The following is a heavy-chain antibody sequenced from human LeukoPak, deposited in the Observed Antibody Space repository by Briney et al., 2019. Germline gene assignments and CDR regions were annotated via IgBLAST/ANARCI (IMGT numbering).Heavy chain of an antibody. CDR3: ARVEEVRGGITSFDY. J-gene: IGHJ4*02. CDR1: GYTFPSYA. V-gene: IGHV1-18*01. CDR2: ISVYNGNT. D-gene: IGHD3-10*01. Sequence: GASVTVSCMASGYTFPSYAISWVRQAPGQGLEGMGCISVYNGNTNYAQKLQGRVTVTTDTSTSTAYMELRSLTSDDTAVYYCARVEEVRGGITSFDYWGQGTLVTVSS.